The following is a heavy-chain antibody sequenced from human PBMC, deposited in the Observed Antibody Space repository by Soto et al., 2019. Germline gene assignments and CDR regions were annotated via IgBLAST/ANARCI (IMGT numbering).Heavy chain of an antibody. CDR3: ARQGNWFDP. V-gene: IGHV3-48*03. CDR2: ISSSGKTT. J-gene: IGHJ5*02. Sequence: EVQLVQSRGGLVQPGGSLTLSCETSGFIFSNYEMNWVRQAPGKGLQWVSYISSSGKTTYYSDSVKGRFTISRDNAKNSLYLHTNSLTAEDTAVYYCARQGNWFDPWGPGTLLIVSS. CDR1: GFIFSNYE.